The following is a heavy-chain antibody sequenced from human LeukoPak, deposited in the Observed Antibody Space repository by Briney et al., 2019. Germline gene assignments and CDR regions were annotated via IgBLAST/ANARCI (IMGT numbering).Heavy chain of an antibody. CDR2: ISGEGGST. Sequence: GGSLRLSCAASGFTFDDYAMHWVRQAPGKVLGWVSLISGEGGSTYYADSVKGRFNISRDNRKNSLYLQMNSLRTEDTALYYCAKEERSVLWFGELASGYWGQGTLVTVSS. J-gene: IGHJ4*02. V-gene: IGHV3-43*02. CDR3: AKEERSVLWFGELASGY. CDR1: GFTFDDYA. D-gene: IGHD3-10*01.